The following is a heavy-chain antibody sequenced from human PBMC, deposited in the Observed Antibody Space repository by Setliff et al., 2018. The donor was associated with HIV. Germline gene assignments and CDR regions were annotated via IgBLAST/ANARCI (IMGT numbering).Heavy chain of an antibody. CDR1: GYTFTGYY. CDR2: INPNSGYS. J-gene: IGHJ4*02. D-gene: IGHD5-12*01. CDR3: ARDTSATIRPLFDF. V-gene: IGHV1-2*02. Sequence: ASVKVSCKASGYTFTGYYIHWLRQARGQGLEWMGWINPNSGYSKYAQKFQGRLTMTRDTSISTAYMELSRLTSDDTAVYYCARDTSATIRPLFDFWGQVTLVTVSS.